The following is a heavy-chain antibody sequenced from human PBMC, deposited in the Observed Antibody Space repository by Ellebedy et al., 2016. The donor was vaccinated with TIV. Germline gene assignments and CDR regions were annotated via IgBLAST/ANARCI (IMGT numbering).Heavy chain of an antibody. J-gene: IGHJ6*02. CDR1: GFTFSTYS. CDR2: ITSSSSYI. Sequence: GESLKISCAASGFTFSTYSMNWVRQAPGKGLEWVSSITSSSSYIYYADSMKGRFTISRDNAKNSLYLQMNSLRAEDTAVYYCARDQSGDNYGMDVWGQGTTVTVSS. D-gene: IGHD3-10*01. V-gene: IGHV3-21*01. CDR3: ARDQSGDNYGMDV.